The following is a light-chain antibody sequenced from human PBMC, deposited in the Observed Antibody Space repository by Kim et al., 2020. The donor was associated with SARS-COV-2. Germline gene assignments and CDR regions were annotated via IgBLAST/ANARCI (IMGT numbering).Light chain of an antibody. J-gene: IGKJ2*01. V-gene: IGKV3-15*01. Sequence: EIVMTQSPATLSVSPGERATLSCRASQSVTSNLAWYQQRPGQAPRLLIYGASIRATGIPDRFSGSGYGTEFTLTISSLQPEDFALYYCQQYNRWPPYIFGQGTKLEI. CDR2: GAS. CDR1: QSVTSN. CDR3: QQYNRWPPYI.